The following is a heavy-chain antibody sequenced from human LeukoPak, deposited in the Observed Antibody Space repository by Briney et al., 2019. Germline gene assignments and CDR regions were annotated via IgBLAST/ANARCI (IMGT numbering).Heavy chain of an antibody. D-gene: IGHD3-3*01. CDR3: ARDSWGLSGFCDY. Sequence: GGSLRLSCAASGFTFSTYAMHWVRQAPGKGLDWVAVISTDGNNKYYADSVKGRFTISRDNSENTLYLQLDSPRVEDTALYYCARDSWGLSGFCDYWGQGTLVTVSS. CDR1: GFTFSTYA. CDR2: ISTDGNNK. J-gene: IGHJ4*02. V-gene: IGHV3-30-3*01.